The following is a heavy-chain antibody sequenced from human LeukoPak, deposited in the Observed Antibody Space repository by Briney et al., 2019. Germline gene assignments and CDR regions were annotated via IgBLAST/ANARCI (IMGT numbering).Heavy chain of an antibody. CDR3: ARRAGAYSHPYDY. CDR2: IYSDNT. D-gene: IGHD4/OR15-4a*01. V-gene: IGHV3-53*01. J-gene: IGHJ4*02. CDR1: GFTFSGYS. Sequence: PGGSLRLSCAASGFTFSGYSMSWVRQAPGKGLEWVSFIYSDNTHYSDSVKGRFTISRDNSKNTLYLQMNSLRAEDTAVYYCARRAGAYSHPYDYWGQGTLVTVSS.